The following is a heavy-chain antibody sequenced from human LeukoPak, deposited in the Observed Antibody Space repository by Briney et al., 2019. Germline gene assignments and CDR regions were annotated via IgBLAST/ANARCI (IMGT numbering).Heavy chain of an antibody. V-gene: IGHV3-11*01. CDR2: ISSSGNTI. CDR1: GFTYSDYY. J-gene: IGHJ4*02. D-gene: IGHD4-23*01. CDR3: ARDLLYGGNSPGGY. Sequence: PGGSLRLSCAASGFTYSDYYMSWIRQAPGKGLEWVSYISSSGNTIFYADSVKGRFTISRDNAKNSLDLQMNSLRAEDTAVYYCARDLLYGGNSPGGYWGQGTLVTVSS.